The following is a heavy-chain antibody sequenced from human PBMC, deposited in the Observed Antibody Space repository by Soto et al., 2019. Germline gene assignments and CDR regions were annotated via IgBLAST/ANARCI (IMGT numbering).Heavy chain of an antibody. CDR1: GFTFSSYW. CDR2: IMGDGTIT. V-gene: IGHV3-74*01. Sequence: PGGSLRLSCAASGFTFSSYWMHWVRQAPGEGLVWVSRIMGDGTITNYADSVKGRFTISRDNVKNTVYLQMNSLRAEDTAVYYCERPVDGSRWPDYWGQGTLVTVSS. J-gene: IGHJ4*02. CDR3: ERPVDGSRWPDY. D-gene: IGHD6-13*01.